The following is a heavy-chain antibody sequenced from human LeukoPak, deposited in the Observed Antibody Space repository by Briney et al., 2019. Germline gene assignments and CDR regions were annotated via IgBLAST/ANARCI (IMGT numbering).Heavy chain of an antibody. CDR1: GGSFSGYY. D-gene: IGHD3-22*01. Sequence: SETLSLTCAVYGGSFSGYYWSWIRQPPGKGLEWIGEINHSGSTNYNPSLKSRVTISVDTSKNQFSLKLSSVTAADTAVYYCARVTYYYDSSGYYGFWYYYGMDVWGQGTTVTVSS. J-gene: IGHJ6*02. CDR2: INHSGST. CDR3: ARVTYYYDSSGYYGFWYYYGMDV. V-gene: IGHV4-34*01.